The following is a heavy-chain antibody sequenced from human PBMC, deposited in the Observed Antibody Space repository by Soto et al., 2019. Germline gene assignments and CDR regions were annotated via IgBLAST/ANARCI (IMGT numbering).Heavy chain of an antibody. Sequence: LRLSCAASGFTFSSYGMHWVRQAPGKGLEWVAVIWYDGSNKYYADSVKGRFTISRDNSKNTLYLQMNSLRAEDTAVYYCARVGYYDSSGYYRLYYYYYGMDVWGQGTTVTVSS. J-gene: IGHJ6*02. CDR3: ARVGYYDSSGYYRLYYYYYGMDV. CDR2: IWYDGSNK. D-gene: IGHD3-22*01. V-gene: IGHV3-33*01. CDR1: GFTFSSYG.